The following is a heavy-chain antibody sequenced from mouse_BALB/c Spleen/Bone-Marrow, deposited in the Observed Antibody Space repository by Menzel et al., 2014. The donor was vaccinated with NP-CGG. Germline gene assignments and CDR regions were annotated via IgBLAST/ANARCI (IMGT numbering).Heavy chain of an antibody. CDR2: LNPNNGGN. Sequence: EVKLQESGPDLVKPGASVKISCKASGYSFTGYYMYWVKQSHGKSLEWIGRLNPNNGGNSYNQKFKGKAILTVDKPSSTAYMELRSLTSEDSAVCYCSRDAMDYWGQGTSVTVSS. CDR1: GYSFTGYY. V-gene: IGHV1-26*01. J-gene: IGHJ4*01. CDR3: SRDAMDY.